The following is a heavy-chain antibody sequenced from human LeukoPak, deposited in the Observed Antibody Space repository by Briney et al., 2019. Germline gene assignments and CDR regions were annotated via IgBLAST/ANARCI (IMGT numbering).Heavy chain of an antibody. CDR3: ARPSDCSSTSCKPYYFDY. V-gene: IGHV3-21*01. CDR2: ISSSSSYI. Sequence: GGSLRLSCAASGFTFSSYSMNWVRQAPGKGLEWVSSISSSSSYIYYADSVKGRFTISRDNTKNSLYLQMNSLRAEDTAVYYCARPSDCSSTSCKPYYFDYWGQGTLVTVSS. CDR1: GFTFSSYS. J-gene: IGHJ4*02. D-gene: IGHD2-2*01.